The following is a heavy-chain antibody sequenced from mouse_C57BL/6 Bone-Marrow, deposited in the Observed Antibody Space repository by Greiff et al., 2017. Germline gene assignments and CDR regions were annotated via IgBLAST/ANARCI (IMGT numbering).Heavy chain of an antibody. J-gene: IGHJ2*01. CDR3: ARWDLLDY. Sequence: VQLQQSGAELVRPGASVKLSCKASGYTFTDYYINWVKQRPGQGLEWIARIYPGSGNTYYNEKFKGKATLTAEKSSSTAYMQLSSLTSEDSAVXFCARWDLLDYWGQGTTLTVSS. CDR2: IYPGSGNT. V-gene: IGHV1-76*01. D-gene: IGHD2-1*01. CDR1: GYTFTDYY.